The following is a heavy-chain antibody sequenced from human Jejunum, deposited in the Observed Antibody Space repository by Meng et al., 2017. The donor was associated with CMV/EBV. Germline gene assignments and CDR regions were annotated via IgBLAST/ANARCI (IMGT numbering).Heavy chain of an antibody. Sequence: LLVHAAAEGKSPGASVNVSLKASGYSFTTYAMHWVRQAPGQRLEWMGWINAGNGNTKYSEKFQSRVTITRDTAASTAYMELSSLRSEDTAVYYCARTVGYNYGLGSWGQGTLVTVSS. J-gene: IGHJ5*02. CDR2: INAGNGNT. D-gene: IGHD5-18*01. CDR3: ARTVGYNYGLGS. CDR1: GYSFTTYA. V-gene: IGHV1-3*01.